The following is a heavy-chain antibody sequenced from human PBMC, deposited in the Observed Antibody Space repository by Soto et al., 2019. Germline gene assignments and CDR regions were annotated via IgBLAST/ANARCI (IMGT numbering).Heavy chain of an antibody. CDR3: ASETYSSGSGWYYFDH. CDR1: GFTFSSYW. V-gene: IGHV3-74*01. Sequence: EEQLVESGGGLVQPGGSLRLSCAASGFTFSSYWMHWVRQVPGKGLVWVSRINSDGSSTRYAESVKGRFTISRDNAKNTLYLQMNSLRDDDTAVYYCASETYSSGSGWYYFDHWGQGTLVTVSS. J-gene: IGHJ4*02. D-gene: IGHD6-25*01. CDR2: INSDGSST.